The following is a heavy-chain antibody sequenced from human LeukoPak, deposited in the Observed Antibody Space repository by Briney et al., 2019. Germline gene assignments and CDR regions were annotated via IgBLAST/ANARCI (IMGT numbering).Heavy chain of an antibody. CDR1: GYTFTSYG. CDR3: ARDKSYYDSSGYDPFDY. D-gene: IGHD3-22*01. CDR2: ISAYNGDT. Sequence: ASVKVSCKASGYTFTSYGISWVRQAPGQGLEWMGWISAYNGDTKYAQKLQGRVTMTTDTSTSTAYMELRSLRSDDTAVYYCARDKSYYDSSGYDPFDYWGQGTLVTVSS. V-gene: IGHV1-18*01. J-gene: IGHJ4*02.